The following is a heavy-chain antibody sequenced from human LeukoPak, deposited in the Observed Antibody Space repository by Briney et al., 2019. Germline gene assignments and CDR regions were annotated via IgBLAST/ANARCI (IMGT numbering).Heavy chain of an antibody. CDR1: GGSFSGYY. D-gene: IGHD6-25*01. J-gene: IGHJ6*03. V-gene: IGHV4-34*01. CDR3: ARGDGRHYYYYMDV. Sequence: SETLSLTCAVYGGSFSGYYWSWVRQPPGKGLEWIGEINHSGSTNYNPSLKSRVTISVDTSKNQFSLKLSSVTAADTAVYYCARGDGRHYYYYMDVWGKGTTVTVSS. CDR2: INHSGST.